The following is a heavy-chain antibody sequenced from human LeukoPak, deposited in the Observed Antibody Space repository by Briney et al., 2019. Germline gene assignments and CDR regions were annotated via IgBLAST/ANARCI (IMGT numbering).Heavy chain of an antibody. D-gene: IGHD6-13*01. V-gene: IGHV1-2*02. Sequence: VASVKVSCKASGYIFTGYYLNWVRQAPGQGLEWMAWINPNSGDTSYAQTFQGRVTMTRDTSINTVYMELSRLRSDDTAVYYCARADSSTWPYFDYWGQGTLVTVSS. CDR3: ARADSSTWPYFDY. CDR2: INPNSGDT. J-gene: IGHJ4*02. CDR1: GYIFTGYY.